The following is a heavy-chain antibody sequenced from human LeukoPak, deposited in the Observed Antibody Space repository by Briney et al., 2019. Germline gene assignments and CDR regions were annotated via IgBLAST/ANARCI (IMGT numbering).Heavy chain of an antibody. J-gene: IGHJ5*02. CDR1: GFTVSNNY. CDR3: ARDRVDYDILTGYSINWFDP. D-gene: IGHD3-9*01. CDR2: ISSSSSYI. V-gene: IGHV3-21*01. Sequence: GGSLRLSCAASGFTVSNNYMGWVRQAPGKGLEWVSSISSSSSYIYYADSVKGRFTISRDNAKNSLYLQMNSLRAEDTAVYYCARDRVDYDILTGYSINWFDPWGQGTLVTVSS.